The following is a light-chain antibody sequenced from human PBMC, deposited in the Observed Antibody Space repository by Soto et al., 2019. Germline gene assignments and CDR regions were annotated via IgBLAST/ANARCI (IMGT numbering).Light chain of an antibody. CDR1: QSVSSY. Sequence: EIVLPQSPCTLSWSAGERATLSCRASQSVSSYLAWYQQKPGQAPRLLIYGASTRATGIPAKFSGGGSGTEFTLTIGSLQSEDFAIYYCQQYKNGWTFGQGTRWIS. CDR3: QQYKNGWT. J-gene: IGKJ1*01. V-gene: IGKV3-15*01. CDR2: GAS.